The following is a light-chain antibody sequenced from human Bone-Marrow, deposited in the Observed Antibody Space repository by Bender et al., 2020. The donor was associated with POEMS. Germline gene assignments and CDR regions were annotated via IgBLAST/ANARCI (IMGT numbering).Light chain of an antibody. Sequence: SYLLTQPPSVSVAPGSAANLTCGGNDIGGKSVHWYQQKPGQAPLLVITYDSDRPSGIPERFSGSNSGNTATLTISSVGVGDEADYYCQVLDSSNSHVFGGGTKLTVL. V-gene: IGLV3-21*04. CDR2: YDS. CDR3: QVLDSSNSHV. CDR1: DIGGKS. J-gene: IGLJ2*01.